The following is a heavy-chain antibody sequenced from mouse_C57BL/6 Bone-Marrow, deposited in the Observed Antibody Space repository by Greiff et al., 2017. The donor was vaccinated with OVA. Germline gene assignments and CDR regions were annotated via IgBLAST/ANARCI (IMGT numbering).Heavy chain of an antibody. J-gene: IGHJ3*01. D-gene: IGHD1-1*01. CDR1: GFTFSNYG. V-gene: IGHV6-3*01. CDR2: ISWKCGTFYT. Sequence: DVQLVESGGGLVQPGGSMKLSCVASGFTFSNYGMNWVRQSPEKGLEWVAQISWKCGTFYTHYAVSGQWRFTISKDESKSIVYLQMNNLRAEDTGIYYCNYDFAYWGQGTLVTVSA. CDR3: NYDFAY.